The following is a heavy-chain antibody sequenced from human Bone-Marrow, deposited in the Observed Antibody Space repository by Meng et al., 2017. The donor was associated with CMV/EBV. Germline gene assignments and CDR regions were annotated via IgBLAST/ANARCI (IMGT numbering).Heavy chain of an antibody. J-gene: IGHJ3*02. CDR2: IIPIFGTA. CDR1: GGTFSSYA. Sequence: SVKVSCKASGGTFSSYAISWVRQAPGQGLEWMGGIIPIFGTANYAQKFQGRVTITTDESTSTAYMELSSLRSEDTAVYYCARDSRRVRGLEYDAFDIWGQGTVVTVSS. CDR3: ARDSRRVRGLEYDAFDI. V-gene: IGHV1-69*05. D-gene: IGHD3-10*01.